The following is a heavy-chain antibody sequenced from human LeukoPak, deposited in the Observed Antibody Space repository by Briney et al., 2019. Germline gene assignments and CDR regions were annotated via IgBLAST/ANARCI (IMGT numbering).Heavy chain of an antibody. CDR3: ARYTTPGRAHFDN. D-gene: IGHD1-1*01. J-gene: IGHJ4*02. CDR1: GDSISTYY. CDR2: INYSGST. V-gene: IGHV4-34*01. Sequence: SETLSLSCTVSGDSISTYYWSWIRQPPGKGLEWIGEINYSGSTNYNPSLKSRVTISVDKSKNQFSLKLNSVTAADTAVYYCARYTTPGRAHFDNWGQGTLVTVSS.